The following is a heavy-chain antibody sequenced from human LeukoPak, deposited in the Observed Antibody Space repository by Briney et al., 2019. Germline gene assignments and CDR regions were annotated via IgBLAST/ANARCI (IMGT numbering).Heavy chain of an antibody. CDR2: IIPILGIA. Sequence: ASVKVSCKASGGTFSSYAISWVRQAPGQGLEWMGRIIPILGIANYAQKFQGRVTITADKSTSTAYMELSSLRSENTAVYYCARERYYYDSSGYPYWGQGTLVTVSS. D-gene: IGHD3-22*01. J-gene: IGHJ4*02. CDR1: GGTFSSYA. CDR3: ARERYYYDSSGYPY. V-gene: IGHV1-69*04.